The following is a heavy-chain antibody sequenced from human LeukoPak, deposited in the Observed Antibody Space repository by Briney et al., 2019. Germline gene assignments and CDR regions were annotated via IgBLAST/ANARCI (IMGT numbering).Heavy chain of an antibody. Sequence: PGGSLRLSCAASGFTFSSYEMNWVRQAPGKGLEWVSYISSSGSTIYYADSVKGRFTISRDNAKNSLYLQMNGLRAEDTAVYYCARNPVGATRGYFDYWGQGTLVTVSS. CDR2: ISSSGSTI. D-gene: IGHD1-26*01. V-gene: IGHV3-48*03. CDR1: GFTFSSYE. J-gene: IGHJ4*02. CDR3: ARNPVGATRGYFDY.